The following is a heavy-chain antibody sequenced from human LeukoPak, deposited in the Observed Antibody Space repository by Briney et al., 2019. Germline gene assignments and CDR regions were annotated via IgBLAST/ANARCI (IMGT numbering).Heavy chain of an antibody. CDR3: STGPTSLPY. CDR2: ITSSSSYT. J-gene: IGHJ4*01. Sequence: GGSLRLSCAASGFSFSSYAMSWVRQAPGKGLEWISAITSSSSYTFYADSVKGRFTISRDNAQNSLYLQMNSLRPEDTALYYCSTGPTSLPYWGPGTLVTVSS. D-gene: IGHD2-15*01. CDR1: GFSFSSYA. V-gene: IGHV3-21*04.